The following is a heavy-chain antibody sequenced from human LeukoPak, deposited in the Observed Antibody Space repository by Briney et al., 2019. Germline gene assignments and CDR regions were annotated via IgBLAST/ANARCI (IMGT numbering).Heavy chain of an antibody. Sequence: SETLSLTCTVSGGSISSYYWSWIRQPPGKGLEWIGYIYYSGSTNYNPSPKSRVTISVDTSKNQFSLKLSSVTAADTAVYYCARHRDGYNLWGQGTLVTVSS. J-gene: IGHJ4*02. V-gene: IGHV4-59*08. CDR3: ARHRDGYNL. D-gene: IGHD5-24*01. CDR1: GGSISSYY. CDR2: IYYSGST.